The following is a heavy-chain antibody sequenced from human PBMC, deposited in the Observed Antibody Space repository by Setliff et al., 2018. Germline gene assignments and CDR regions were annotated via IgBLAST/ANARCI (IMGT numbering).Heavy chain of an antibody. V-gene: IGHV4-4*02. J-gene: IGHJ5*02. Sequence: LSLTCAVSGGSISSSNWWNWVRQPPGKGLEWIGEIYHSGTTNYNPSLKSRVTISVDTSKNHVSLKLSSVTAADTAVYYCARAHTWSLPNDNSGYPGWFDPWGQGTLVTVSS. CDR1: GGSISSSNW. CDR3: ARAHTWSLPNDNSGYPGWFDP. CDR2: IYHSGTT. D-gene: IGHD3-22*01.